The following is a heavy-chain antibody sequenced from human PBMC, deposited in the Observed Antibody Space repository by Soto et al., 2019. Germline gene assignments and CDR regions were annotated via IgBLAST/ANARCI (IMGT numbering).Heavy chain of an antibody. CDR1: GFILSDCA. D-gene: IGHD7-27*01. Sequence: GSLRLSCATSGFILSDCAMNWVRQAPGKGPEWVSYISSSSVIDYADSVKGRFTVSRDNARNSLYLQMNSLRAEDTAVYYCARDLSWGSNWYYYMDVWGKGTTVTVSS. V-gene: IGHV3-48*01. CDR3: ARDLSWGSNWYYYMDV. J-gene: IGHJ6*03. CDR2: ISSSSVI.